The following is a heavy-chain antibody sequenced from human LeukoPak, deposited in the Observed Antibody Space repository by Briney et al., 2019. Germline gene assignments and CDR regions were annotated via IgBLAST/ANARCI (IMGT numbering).Heavy chain of an antibody. J-gene: IGHJ4*02. CDR3: AKNPRAVVILYYFDY. V-gene: IGHV3-23*01. D-gene: IGHD3-22*01. CDR1: GFTFSSYA. CDR2: ISGSGGST. Sequence: GGSLRLSCAASGFTFSSYAMSWVRQAPGKKLEWVSAISGSGGSTYYADSVKGRFTISRDNSKNTLYLQMNSLRAEDTAVYYCAKNPRAVVILYYFDYWGQGTLVTVSS.